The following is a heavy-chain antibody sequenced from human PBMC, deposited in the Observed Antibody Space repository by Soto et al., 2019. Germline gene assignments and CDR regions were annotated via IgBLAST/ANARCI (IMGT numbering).Heavy chain of an antibody. D-gene: IGHD3-10*02. CDR1: GYTFTNYW. J-gene: IGHJ4*02. V-gene: IGHV5-51*01. Sequence: PGESLKISCKGSGYTFTNYWVAWVRQVPGKGLEWMGIIYSPDSDTRYSPSFQGHVTISADRATNTTYLQWSSLKTSDTAMYYCARHWGPYVAVSADYWGQGPLVTVSS. CDR2: IYSPDSDT. CDR3: ARHWGPYVAVSADY.